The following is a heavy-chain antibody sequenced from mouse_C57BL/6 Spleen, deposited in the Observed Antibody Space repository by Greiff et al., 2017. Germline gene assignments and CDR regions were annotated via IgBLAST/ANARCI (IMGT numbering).Heavy chain of an antibody. V-gene: IGHV5-6*01. Sequence: EVQRVESGGDLVKPGGSLKLSCAASGFTFSSYGMSWVRQTPDTRLELVATISSGGSYTYYPDSVKGRFTISRDNAKNTLYLQMSSLKSEDTAMYYCARRDGYYFDDWGQGTTLTVSS. J-gene: IGHJ2*01. CDR1: GFTFSSYG. CDR2: ISSGGSYT. CDR3: ARRDGYYFDD. D-gene: IGHD2-3*01.